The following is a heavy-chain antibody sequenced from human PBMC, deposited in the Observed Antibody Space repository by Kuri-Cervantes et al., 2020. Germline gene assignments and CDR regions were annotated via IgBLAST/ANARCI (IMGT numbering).Heavy chain of an antibody. D-gene: IGHD1-7*01. CDR2: IYTSGST. J-gene: IGHJ5*02. CDR1: GGSISSYY. CDR3: ARGGTGTTSVGAVHWFDP. V-gene: IGHV4-4*07. Sequence: SETLSLTCTVSGGSISSYYWSWIRQPAGKGLEWIGRIYTSGSTNYNPSLKSRVTMSVDTSKNHFSLKLSSVTAADTAVYYCARGGTGTTSVGAVHWFDPWGQGTLVTVSS.